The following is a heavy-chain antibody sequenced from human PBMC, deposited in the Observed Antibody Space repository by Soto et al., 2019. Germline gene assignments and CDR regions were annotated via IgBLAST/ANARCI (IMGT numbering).Heavy chain of an antibody. D-gene: IGHD6-13*01. V-gene: IGHV4-34*01. CDR2: INDSGGT. CDR1: CGSFSGYY. J-gene: IGHJ4*02. CDR3: ARGRKGFSSSCYVD. Sequence: PSETLSLTGEVYCGSFSGYYWTWIRQPPGKGLEWIGEINDSGGTDYNPSLKSRVTISLDTSKNQLSLKLSSVTAADTAVYYCARGRKGFSSSCYVDWGQGTLVTVSS.